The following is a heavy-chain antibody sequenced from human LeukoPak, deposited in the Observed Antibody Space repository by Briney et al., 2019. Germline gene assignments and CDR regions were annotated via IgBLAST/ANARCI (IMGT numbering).Heavy chain of an antibody. V-gene: IGHV1-2*02. CDR3: ARARGYNWNPYYFDY. CDR1: GYTFTGYY. Sequence: ASVKVSCKASGYTFTGYYMHWVRQAPGQGLEWMGWINPNSGGTNYAQKFQGRVTMTRDTSISTAYMELSRLRSDDTAVYYCARARGYNWNPYYFDYWGQGTLVTVSS. D-gene: IGHD1-20*01. J-gene: IGHJ4*02. CDR2: INPNSGGT.